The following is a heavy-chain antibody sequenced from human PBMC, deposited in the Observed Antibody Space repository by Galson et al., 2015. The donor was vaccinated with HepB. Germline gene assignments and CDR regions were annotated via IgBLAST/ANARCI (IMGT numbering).Heavy chain of an antibody. J-gene: IGHJ6*02. CDR2: ITPFNGNT. V-gene: IGHV1-45*02. CDR3: ARYQEGHNYYYYGMDV. CDR1: GYTFTYRY. Sequence: SVKVSCKASGYTFTYRYLHWVRQAPGQALEWMGWITPFNGNTNYAQKFQGRVTITADESTSTAYVELSSLRSEDTAVYYCARYQEGHNYYYYGMDVWGQGTTVTVSS.